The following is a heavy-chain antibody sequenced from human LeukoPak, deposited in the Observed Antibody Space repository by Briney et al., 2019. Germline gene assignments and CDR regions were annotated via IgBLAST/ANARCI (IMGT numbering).Heavy chain of an antibody. CDR1: GYTFTSYD. D-gene: IGHD3-9*01. CDR3: ARGRGGGYFDWLPLINWFDP. Sequence: ASVKVSRKASGYTFTSYDINWVRQATGQGFEWMGWMNPNSGNTGYAQKFQGRVTMTRNTSISTAYMELSSLRSEDTAVYYCARGRGGGYFDWLPLINWFDPWGQGTLVTVSS. J-gene: IGHJ5*02. CDR2: MNPNSGNT. V-gene: IGHV1-8*01.